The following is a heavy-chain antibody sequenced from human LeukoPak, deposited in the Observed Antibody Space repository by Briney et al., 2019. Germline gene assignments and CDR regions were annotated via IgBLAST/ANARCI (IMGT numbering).Heavy chain of an antibody. CDR2: IKGIGPTT. J-gene: IGHJ4*02. D-gene: IGHD3-22*01. V-gene: IGHV3-11*04. CDR1: GFTFSDYY. CDR3: AKEEPYYYDSSGYLDY. Sequence: GGSLRLSCAASGFTFSDYYMSWIRQAPGKGLEWVSTIKGIGPTTYYADSVKGRFTISRDNSKNTLYLQMNSLRAEDTAVYYCAKEEPYYYDSSGYLDYWGQGTLVTVSS.